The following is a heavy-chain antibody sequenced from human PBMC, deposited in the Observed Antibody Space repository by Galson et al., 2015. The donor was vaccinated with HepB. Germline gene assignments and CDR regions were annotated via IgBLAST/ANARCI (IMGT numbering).Heavy chain of an antibody. CDR1: GYTFTSYA. J-gene: IGHJ6*02. CDR3: AREGPYYDILTVVAYYGMDV. D-gene: IGHD3-9*01. CDR2: INTNTGNP. V-gene: IGHV7-4-1*02. Sequence: SVKVSCKASGYTFTSYAMNWVRQAPGQGLERMGWINTNTGNPTYAQGFTGRFVFSLDTSVSTAYLQISSLKAEDTAVYYCAREGPYYDILTVVAYYGMDVWGQGTTVTVSS.